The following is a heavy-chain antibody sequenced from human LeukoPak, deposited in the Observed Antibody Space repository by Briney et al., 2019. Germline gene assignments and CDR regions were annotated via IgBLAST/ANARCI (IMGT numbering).Heavy chain of an antibody. V-gene: IGHV4-59*01. D-gene: IGHD6-25*01. CDR1: GGSISSYY. CDR3: ARGHSGRRGYYFDY. CDR2: IYYSGST. J-gene: IGHJ4*02. Sequence: SETLSLTCTVSGGSISSYYWSWIRQPPGKGLEWIGYIYYSGSTNYNPSLKSRVTISVDTSKNQFSLKLSSVTAADTAVYYCARGHSGRRGYYFDYWGQGTLVTVSS.